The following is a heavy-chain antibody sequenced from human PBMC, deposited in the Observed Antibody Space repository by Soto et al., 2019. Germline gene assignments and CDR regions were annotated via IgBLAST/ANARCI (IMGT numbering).Heavy chain of an antibody. CDR1: GFSFSNSA. CDR2: VSRSGGFT. V-gene: IGHV3-23*01. J-gene: IGHJ4*02. D-gene: IGHD3-10*01. CDR3: AKSGFLAYPLDF. Sequence: EVRLLESGGGFVQPGGSLRLSCVASGFSFSNSAMSWVRQAPGKGLEWVSTVSRSGGFTYYADSVKGRFTNYRDNSRNTLYLEMSSLRGEDTAIYSCAKSGFLAYPLDFWGQGTLVTVSS.